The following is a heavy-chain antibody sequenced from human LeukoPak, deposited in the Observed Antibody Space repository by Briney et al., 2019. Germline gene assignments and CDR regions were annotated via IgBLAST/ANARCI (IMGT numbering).Heavy chain of an antibody. CDR3: ALGYCSGGSCYSPYYFDY. CDR1: GGTFSSYA. V-gene: IGHV1-69*04. J-gene: IGHJ4*02. Sequence: GASVKVSCKASGGTFSSYAISWVRQAPGQGLEWMGRIIPILGIANYAQKFQGRVTITADKSTGTAYMELSSLRSEDTAVYYCALGYCSGGSCYSPYYFDYWGQGTLVTVSS. CDR2: IIPILGIA. D-gene: IGHD2-15*01.